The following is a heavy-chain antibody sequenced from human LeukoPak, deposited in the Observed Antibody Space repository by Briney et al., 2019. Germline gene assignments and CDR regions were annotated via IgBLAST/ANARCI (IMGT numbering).Heavy chain of an antibody. CDR2: ISAYNGNT. CDR1: GYTFTSYG. V-gene: IGHV1-18*01. J-gene: IGHJ4*02. Sequence: ASVKVSCKASGYTFTSYGISWVRQAPGQGLEWMGWISAYNGNTNYAQKLQGRITMTTDTSTSTAYMELRSLRSDDTAVYYCARAQWGGTRFDYWGQGTLVTVSS. CDR3: ARAQWGGTRFDY. D-gene: IGHD1-26*01.